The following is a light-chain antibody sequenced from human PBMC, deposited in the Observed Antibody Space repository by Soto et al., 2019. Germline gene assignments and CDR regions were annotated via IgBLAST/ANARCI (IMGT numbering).Light chain of an antibody. CDR1: QGIRND. J-gene: IGKJ1*01. V-gene: IGKV1-17*01. CDR2: AAS. Sequence: IQMTHAPSSLSASVLYRVTITFLASQGIRNDLGWYQQKPGQAPKLLIYAASSLQSGVPSRFSGSGSGTEFTLTISSLQPEDFATYYCLQNNSYPVTFGQGTKVDI. CDR3: LQNNSYPVT.